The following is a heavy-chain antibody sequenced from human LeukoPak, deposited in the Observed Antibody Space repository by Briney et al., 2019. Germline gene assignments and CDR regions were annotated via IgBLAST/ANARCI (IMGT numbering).Heavy chain of an antibody. J-gene: IGHJ4*02. Sequence: PGGSLRLSCAASGFTFSSYGMHWVRQAPGKGLEWVAVISYDGSNKYYADSVKGRFTISRDNSKNTLYLQMDSLRAEDTAVYYCAKDQEGFHRPIDYWGQGTLVTVSS. CDR3: AKDQEGFHRPIDY. CDR1: GFTFSSYG. V-gene: IGHV3-30*18. CDR2: ISYDGSNK.